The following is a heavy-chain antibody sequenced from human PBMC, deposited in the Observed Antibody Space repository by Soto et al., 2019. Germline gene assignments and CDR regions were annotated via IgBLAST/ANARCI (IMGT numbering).Heavy chain of an antibody. V-gene: IGHV1-69*13. CDR3: ANANLEGYYYDSSGYYGNWFDP. J-gene: IGHJ5*02. D-gene: IGHD3-22*01. Sequence: ALVKVSCKASGGTFSSYAISWVRQAPGQGLEWMGGIIPIFGTANYAQKFQGRVTITADESTSTAYMELSSLRSEDTAVYYCANANLEGYYYDSSGYYGNWFDPWGQGTLVTVSS. CDR1: GGTFSSYA. CDR2: IIPIFGTA.